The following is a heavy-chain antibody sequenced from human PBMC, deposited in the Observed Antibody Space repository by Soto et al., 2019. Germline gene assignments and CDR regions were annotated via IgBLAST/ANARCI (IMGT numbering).Heavy chain of an antibody. CDR1: GGTFSSYA. J-gene: IGHJ3*02. CDR2: IIPIFGTA. V-gene: IGHV1-69*01. CDR3: ANPSSDHAFDI. Sequence: SVKVSCNAAGGTFSSYAVVWVRQAPGQGLEWMGGIIPIFGTANYAQKFQGRVTITADESTSTAYMELSSLRSEDTAVYYCANPSSDHAFDIWGQGTMVTVSS.